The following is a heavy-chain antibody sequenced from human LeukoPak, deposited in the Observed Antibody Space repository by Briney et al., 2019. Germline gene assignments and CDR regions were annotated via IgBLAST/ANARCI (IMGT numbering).Heavy chain of an antibody. Sequence: GGSLRLSCAASGFIFSNYVMAWVRQAPGKGLEWVSGIGGSGDNTYYADSVKGRFTISRDNSKNTLYLQMYSLRAEDTAVYYCGKDPNGDYLGAFDFWGQGTMVTVSS. CDR1: GFIFSNYV. CDR2: IGGSGDNT. D-gene: IGHD2-8*01. V-gene: IGHV3-23*01. J-gene: IGHJ3*01. CDR3: GKDPNGDYLGAFDF.